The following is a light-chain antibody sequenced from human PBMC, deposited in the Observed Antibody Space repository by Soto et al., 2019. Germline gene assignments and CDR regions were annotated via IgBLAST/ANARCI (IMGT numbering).Light chain of an antibody. CDR1: SSNIGSNT. J-gene: IGLJ2*01. V-gene: IGLV1-44*01. CDR2: SNN. CDR3: AAWDDSLNAVV. Sequence: QSVLTQPPSASGTPGQRVTISCSGRSSNIGSNTVNWYQQLPGTAPKLLIYSNNQRPSRVPDRFSGSKSGTSASLAISGLQSEDEADYYCAAWDDSLNAVVFGGGTKLTVL.